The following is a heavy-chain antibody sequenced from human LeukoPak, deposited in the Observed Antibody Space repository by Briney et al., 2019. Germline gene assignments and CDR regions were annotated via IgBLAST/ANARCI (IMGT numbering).Heavy chain of an antibody. CDR2: ISYDGGNT. J-gene: IGHJ4*02. D-gene: IGHD1-1*01. Sequence: GGSLRLSCAASGFTFSSNAIHWVRQAPGKGLEWVAEISYDGGNTYYADSVKGRFTISRDNSKNTLHLQMNSLRAEDTAVYYCAKEGTGIHFDYWGQGTLVTVSS. CDR3: AKEGTGIHFDY. V-gene: IGHV3-30-3*01. CDR1: GFTFSSNA.